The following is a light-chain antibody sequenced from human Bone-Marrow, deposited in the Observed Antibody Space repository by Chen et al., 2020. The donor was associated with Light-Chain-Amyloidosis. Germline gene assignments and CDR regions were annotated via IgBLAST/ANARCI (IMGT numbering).Light chain of an antibody. CDR1: QSISSY. Sequence: EIVLTQSPATLSLSPGERATLSCRASQSISSYLAWYQQKPGQAPRLLIYDTSNRATGSPARFRGSGSGTDFTLTISTLEPEDFAVYYCQQYNNWPPWTFGQGTKVEIK. CDR3: QQYNNWPPWT. J-gene: IGKJ1*01. V-gene: IGKV3-11*01. CDR2: DTS.